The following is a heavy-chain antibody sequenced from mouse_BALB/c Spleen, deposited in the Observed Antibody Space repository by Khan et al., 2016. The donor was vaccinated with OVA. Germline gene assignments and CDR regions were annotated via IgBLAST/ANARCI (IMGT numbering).Heavy chain of an antibody. Sequence: QVQLQQPGAELVKAGASVKMSCKASGYTFTSYWMHWVKQRLGQGLEWFAETNPTNGRTYYTEKFKSKATLTVDKSYRTAYMLLSGPTFEDSAVFYSARIKKIVATYFDYWGQGTTLTVSS. D-gene: IGHD1-1*01. CDR3: ARIKKIVATYFDY. CDR1: GYTFTSYW. V-gene: IGHV1S81*02. J-gene: IGHJ2*01. CDR2: TNPTNGRT.